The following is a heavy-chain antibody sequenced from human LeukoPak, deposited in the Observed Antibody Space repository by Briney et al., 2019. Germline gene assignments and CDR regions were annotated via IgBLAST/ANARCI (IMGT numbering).Heavy chain of an antibody. J-gene: IGHJ4*02. CDR3: ARDLLGYSTSYYFDF. D-gene: IGHD6-6*01. CDR2: ISSSSSTI. Sequence: PGGSLRLSCTASGFTFGDYAMSWVRQAPGEGLEWVSYISSSSSTIYADSVRGRFTISRDNAKNSLYLQMNSLRAEDTAAYYCARDLLGYSTSYYFDFWGQGTLVTVSS. CDR1: GFTFGDYA. V-gene: IGHV3-48*03.